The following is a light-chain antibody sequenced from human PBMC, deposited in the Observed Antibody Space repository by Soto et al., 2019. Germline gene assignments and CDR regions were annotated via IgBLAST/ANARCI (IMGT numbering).Light chain of an antibody. J-gene: IGKJ4*01. Sequence: DIRMTQSPSTLSASVGDRVTITCRASQSISSWLAWYQQKPGKAPKLLIYKASSLESGVPSRFSGSESGTEFILTISSLQPDDVATYYCQQYSGYSLTFGGGTKVEIK. CDR3: QQYSGYSLT. V-gene: IGKV1-5*03. CDR1: QSISSW. CDR2: KAS.